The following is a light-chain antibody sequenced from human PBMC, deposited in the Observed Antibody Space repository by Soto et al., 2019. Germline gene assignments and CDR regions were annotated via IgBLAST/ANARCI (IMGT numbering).Light chain of an antibody. J-gene: IGKJ1*01. CDR1: QSVSSN. V-gene: IGKV3-15*01. CDR2: GAS. Sequence: EIGLTQSPGTLSLSPGERAILYYRASQSVSSNLAWYQQKPGQAPRLLIYGASTRATGIPARFSGSGSGTEFTLTISSLQSEDFAVYYCQQYNNWLRTFGQGTKVDIK. CDR3: QQYNNWLRT.